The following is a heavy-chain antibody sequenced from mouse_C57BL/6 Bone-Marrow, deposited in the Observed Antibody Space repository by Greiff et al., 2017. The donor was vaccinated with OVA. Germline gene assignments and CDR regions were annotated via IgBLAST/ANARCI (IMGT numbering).Heavy chain of an antibody. CDR2: IDPEDGDT. D-gene: IGHD1-1*01. CDR3: TKADYYDSRSRTWFAY. J-gene: IGHJ3*01. CDR1: GFKIKDYY. Sequence: VHVKQSGAELVRPGASVKLSCTASGFKIKDYYMHWVKQRPEQGLEWIGRIDPEDGDTEYAPKFQGKATMTADTSSNTAYLQLSSLTSEDTAVYYGTKADYYDSRSRTWFAYWGQGTLVTVSA. V-gene: IGHV14-1*01.